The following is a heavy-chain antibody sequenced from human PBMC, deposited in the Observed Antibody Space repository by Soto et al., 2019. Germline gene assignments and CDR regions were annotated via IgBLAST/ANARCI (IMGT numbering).Heavy chain of an antibody. CDR3: ATPFYDSSGYYYSSAFDI. D-gene: IGHD3-22*01. CDR1: GYTLTELS. CDR2: FDPEDGET. V-gene: IGHV1-24*01. Sequence: ASVKVSCKVSGYTLTELSMHWVRQAPGKGLEWMGGFDPEDGETIYAQKFQGRVTMTEDTSTDTAYMELSSLRSEDTAVYYCATPFYDSSGYYYSSAFDIWGQGTMVTVSS. J-gene: IGHJ3*02.